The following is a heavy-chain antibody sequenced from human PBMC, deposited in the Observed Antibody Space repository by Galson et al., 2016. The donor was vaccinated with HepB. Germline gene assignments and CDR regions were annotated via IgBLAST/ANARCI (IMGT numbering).Heavy chain of an antibody. V-gene: IGHV4-34*01. CDR3: ARSTIMLTGPDGVLDY. CDR1: GESFSGHY. D-gene: IGHD3-9*01. CDR2: MNHRGST. Sequence: ETLSLTCAVYGESFSGHYWSWIRQPPGKGLEWLGEMNHRGSTNYNPSVKSRVTISVDKSKNQSSLNLTSVTAADTAVYYCARSTIMLTGPDGVLDYWGQGTLVSVSS. J-gene: IGHJ4*02.